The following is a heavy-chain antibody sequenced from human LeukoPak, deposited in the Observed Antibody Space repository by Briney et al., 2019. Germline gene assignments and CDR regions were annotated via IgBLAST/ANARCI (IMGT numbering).Heavy chain of an antibody. CDR1: GSTFSSYS. V-gene: IGHV3-21*01. J-gene: IGHJ5*02. CDR2: ISSSSSYI. CDR3: ARDSSSGTNWFDP. Sequence: GGSLRLSCAASGSTFSSYSMNWVRQAPGKGLEWVSSISSSSSYIYYADSVKGRFTISRDNAKNSLYLQMNSLRAEDTAVYYCARDSSSGTNWFDPWGQGTLVTVSS. D-gene: IGHD6-13*01.